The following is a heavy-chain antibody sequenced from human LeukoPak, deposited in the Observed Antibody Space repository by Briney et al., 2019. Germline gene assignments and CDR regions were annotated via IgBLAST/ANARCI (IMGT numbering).Heavy chain of an antibody. CDR1: GFTFSSYS. Sequence: GGSLRLSCAASGFTFSSYSMNWVRQAPGKGLEWVSYISSSASTIYYADSVRGRFTISRDNAKNSLYLQINSLRAEDTAVYYCARGEGYGDYESYYYYGMDVWGQGTTVTVSS. D-gene: IGHD4-17*01. J-gene: IGHJ6*02. CDR3: ARGEGYGDYESYYYYGMDV. V-gene: IGHV3-48*04. CDR2: ISSSASTI.